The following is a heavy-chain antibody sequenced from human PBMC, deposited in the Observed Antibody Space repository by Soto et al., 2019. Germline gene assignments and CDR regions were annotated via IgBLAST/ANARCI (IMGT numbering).Heavy chain of an antibody. CDR3: ARGVPGTLDYYYYYYMDV. D-gene: IGHD1-7*01. CDR2: TYYRSKWYN. CDR1: GDSVSSNSAA. J-gene: IGHJ6*03. Sequence: SQTLSLTCVISGDSVSSNSAAWNWIRQSPSRGLEWLGRTYYRSKWYNDYAVSVKSRITINPDTSKNQFSLQLNSVTPEDTAVYYCARGVPGTLDYYYYYYMDVWGKGTTVTVS. V-gene: IGHV6-1*01.